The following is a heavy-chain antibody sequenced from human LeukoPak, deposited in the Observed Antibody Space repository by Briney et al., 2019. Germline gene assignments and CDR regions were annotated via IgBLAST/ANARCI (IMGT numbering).Heavy chain of an antibody. J-gene: IGHJ4*02. Sequence: GGSLRLSCAASGFTFSSYSMNWVRQAPGKGLEWVSSISSSSSYIYYADSVKGRFTISRDNTKNSLYLQMNSLRAEDTAVYYCARDYVPYYGSGSYPSLYWGQGTLVTVSS. V-gene: IGHV3-21*01. CDR2: ISSSSSYI. CDR1: GFTFSSYS. D-gene: IGHD3-10*01. CDR3: ARDYVPYYGSGSYPSLY.